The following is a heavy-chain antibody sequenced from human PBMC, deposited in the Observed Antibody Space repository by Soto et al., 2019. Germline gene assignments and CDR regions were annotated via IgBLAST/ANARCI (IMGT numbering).Heavy chain of an antibody. CDR2: ISYDGSNK. V-gene: IGHV3-30*18. CDR3: AKTGDYHGGFDY. CDR1: GFTFSSYG. D-gene: IGHD4-17*01. J-gene: IGHJ4*02. Sequence: PGGSLRLSCAASGFTFSSYGMHWVRQAPGKGLEWVAVISYDGSNKYYADSVKGRFTISRDNSKNTLYLQMNSLRAEDTAVYYCAKTGDYHGGFDYWGQGTLVTVSS.